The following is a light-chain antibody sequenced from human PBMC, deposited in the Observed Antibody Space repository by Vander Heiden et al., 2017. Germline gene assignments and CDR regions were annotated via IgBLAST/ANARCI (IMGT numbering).Light chain of an antibody. CDR1: QSVSSY. CDR3: QQRSNWPPIT. V-gene: IGKV3-11*01. CDR2: DAS. Sequence: ILLPPSPASLSSSPGERAALSCRASQSVSSYLAWYQQKPGQAPRLLIYDASNSATGIPARFSGSGSGTDFTLTISSLEQEDFAVYYCQQRSNWPPITFGQGTRLEIK. J-gene: IGKJ5*01.